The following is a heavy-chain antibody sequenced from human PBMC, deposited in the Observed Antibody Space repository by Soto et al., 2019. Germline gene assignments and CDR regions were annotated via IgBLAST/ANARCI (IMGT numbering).Heavy chain of an antibody. J-gene: IGHJ4*02. Sequence: QVQLQESGPGVVKPSETLSLTCTVSDGSISSYYWSWIRQPPGKGLEWIGYMYYTGSTKYNPSLNSRVTISVYTSPSQFSLKLTSVTAADTAVYYCARLSSTWAFDSWGQGTLVTVSS. D-gene: IGHD6-13*01. CDR3: ARLSSTWAFDS. CDR2: MYYTGST. CDR1: DGSISSYY. V-gene: IGHV4-59*01.